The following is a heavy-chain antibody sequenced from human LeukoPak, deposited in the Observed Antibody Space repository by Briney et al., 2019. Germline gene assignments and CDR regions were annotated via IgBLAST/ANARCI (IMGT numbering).Heavy chain of an antibody. J-gene: IGHJ4*02. CDR1: GFTFSSYA. Sequence: PGGSLRLSCAASGFTFSSYAMSWVRQAPGKGLEWVSAISGSGGSTYYADSVKGRFTISRDNSKNTLYLQMNSLRAEDTAVYYCAKDIVLMVYAIEGNLDYWGQGTLVTVPS. V-gene: IGHV3-23*01. D-gene: IGHD2-8*01. CDR2: ISGSGGST. CDR3: AKDIVLMVYAIEGNLDY.